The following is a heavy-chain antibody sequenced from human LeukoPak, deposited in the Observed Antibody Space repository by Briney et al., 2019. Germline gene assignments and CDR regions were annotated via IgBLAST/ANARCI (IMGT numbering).Heavy chain of an antibody. V-gene: IGHV3-9*01. CDR3: AKASNSEFQLNYFDP. J-gene: IGHJ5*02. D-gene: IGHD2/OR15-2a*01. Sequence: GGSLRLSCAASGFTFDDYAMHWVRQTPGKGLEWVSGISWNSVSIGYADSVKGRFTISRDNAKNSLYLQMNSLRAEDTALYYCAKASNSEFQLNYFDPWGQGTLVTVSS. CDR1: GFTFDDYA. CDR2: ISWNSVSI.